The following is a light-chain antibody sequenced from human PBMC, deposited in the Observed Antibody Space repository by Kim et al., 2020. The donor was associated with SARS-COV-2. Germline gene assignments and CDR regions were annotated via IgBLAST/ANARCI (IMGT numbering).Light chain of an antibody. Sequence: QPVLTQSPSASASLGASVKLTCTLNSGHSSYAIAWHQQQPEKGPRYLMKINSDGSHTKGDGIPDRFSGSSSGAERYLTIASLQSEDAAVYYCQAWGTGIPVFGGGTQLTVL. CDR2: INSDGSH. CDR3: QAWGTGIPV. CDR1: SGHSSYA. J-gene: IGLJ7*01. V-gene: IGLV4-69*02.